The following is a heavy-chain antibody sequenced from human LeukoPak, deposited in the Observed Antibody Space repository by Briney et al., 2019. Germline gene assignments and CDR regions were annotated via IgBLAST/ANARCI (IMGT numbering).Heavy chain of an antibody. V-gene: IGHV3-21*01. J-gene: IGHJ5*02. CDR3: ARGGYDYVWGSYRRNWFDP. CDR2: ISSSSSYI. D-gene: IGHD3-16*02. Sequence: GGSLRLSCAASGFTFSSYSMNWVRQAPGKGLEWVSSISSSSSYIYYADSVKGRFTISRDNAKNSLYLQMNSLRAEDTAVYYCARGGYDYVWGSYRRNWFDPWGQGTLVTVSS. CDR1: GFTFSSYS.